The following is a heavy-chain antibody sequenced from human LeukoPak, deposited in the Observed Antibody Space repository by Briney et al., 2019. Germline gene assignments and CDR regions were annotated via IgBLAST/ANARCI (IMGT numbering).Heavy chain of an antibody. V-gene: IGHV1-2*02. CDR1: GYTFTSYG. Sequence: ASVKVSCKASGYTFTSYGISWVRQAPGQGLEWMGWINPNSGGTNYAQKFQGRVTMTRDTSISTAYMELSRLRSDDTAVYYCARHSTDYYDSSGYYYNYWSQGTLVTVSS. CDR2: INPNSGGT. J-gene: IGHJ4*02. CDR3: ARHSTDYYDSSGYYYNY. D-gene: IGHD3-22*01.